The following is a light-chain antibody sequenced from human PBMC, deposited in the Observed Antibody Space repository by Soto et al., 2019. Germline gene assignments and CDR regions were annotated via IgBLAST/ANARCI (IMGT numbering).Light chain of an antibody. CDR3: QHYVSSPLT. Sequence: DIVLTQSPDTLSLSPGESATLSCRASQILSGTYLAWYQQKLGQSPRLLIYAASTRATGVPNRFSGSGSGTDFTLTIRRLEPEDFAVYYCQHYVSSPLTFGGGTKVEIK. CDR2: AAS. V-gene: IGKV3-20*01. CDR1: QILSGTY. J-gene: IGKJ4*01.